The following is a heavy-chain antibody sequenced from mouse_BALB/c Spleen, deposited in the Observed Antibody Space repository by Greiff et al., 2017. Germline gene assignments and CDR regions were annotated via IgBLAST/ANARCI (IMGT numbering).Heavy chain of an antibody. J-gene: IGHJ4*01. CDR2: IYPGNVNT. D-gene: IGHD2-3*01. CDR1: GYTFTSYY. V-gene: IGHV1S56*01. CDR3: ARRIYDYDAMDY. Sequence: QVQLQQSGPELVKPGASVRISCKASGYTFTSYYIHWVKQRPGQGLEWIGWIYPGNVNTKYNEKFKGKATLTADKSSSTAYMQLSSLTSEDSAVYYCARRIYDYDAMDYWGQGTSVTVSS.